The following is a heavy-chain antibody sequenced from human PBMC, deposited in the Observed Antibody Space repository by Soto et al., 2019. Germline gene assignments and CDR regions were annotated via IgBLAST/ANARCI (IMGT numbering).Heavy chain of an antibody. V-gene: IGHV3-30*18. Sequence: QVQLVESGGGVVQPGRSLRLSCAASGFTFSSYGMHWVRQAPGKGLEWVAVISYDGSNKYYADSVKGRFTISRDNSKNTRYLQMNSLRAEDTAVYYCAKEWSVVATDTYYYYYGMDVWGQGTTVTVSS. CDR2: ISYDGSNK. D-gene: IGHD5-12*01. J-gene: IGHJ6*02. CDR1: GFTFSSYG. CDR3: AKEWSVVATDTYYYYYGMDV.